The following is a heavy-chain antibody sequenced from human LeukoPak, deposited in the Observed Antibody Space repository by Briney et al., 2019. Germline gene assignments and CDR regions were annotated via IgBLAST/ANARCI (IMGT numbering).Heavy chain of an antibody. CDR3: ARWVDLTVY. CDR2: FDHTGTI. CDR1: GGSISSSDYY. V-gene: IGHV4-39*01. J-gene: IGHJ4*02. Sequence: SETLSLTCTVSGGSISSSDYYWGWIRQPPGKGLEWIGSFDHTGTIYYNPSLKSRVTTSVDTSNNQFSLRLSSVTAADTAVYYCARWVDLTVYWGQGTLVTVSS. D-gene: IGHD3-9*01.